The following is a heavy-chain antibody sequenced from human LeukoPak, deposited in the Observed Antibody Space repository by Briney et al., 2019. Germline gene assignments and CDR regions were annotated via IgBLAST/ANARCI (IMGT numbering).Heavy chain of an antibody. V-gene: IGHV3-7*03. J-gene: IGHJ6*02. CDR2: MNEDGSQK. Sequence: GGFLRLSCAASGFSFSNYWMTWVRQAPGKGLEWVASMNEDGSQKNYGDSVKGRFTISRDNAENTLYLQMNSLRSEDTATYYCCDGMDVWGQGTTVAVSS. CDR1: GFSFSNYW. CDR3: CDGMDV.